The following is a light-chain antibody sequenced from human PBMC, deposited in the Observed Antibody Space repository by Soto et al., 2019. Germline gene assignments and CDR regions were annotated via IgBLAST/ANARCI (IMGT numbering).Light chain of an antibody. Sequence: EIVLTQSPATLSLSPGERATLSCRASQSVSSYLAWYQQKPGQAPRLLIYDASNRATGIPARFSGSGSGTDFTLTISSLEPEDSAVYYCQQQVTFGPGTEVDIK. CDR3: QQQVT. V-gene: IGKV3-11*01. J-gene: IGKJ3*01. CDR1: QSVSSY. CDR2: DAS.